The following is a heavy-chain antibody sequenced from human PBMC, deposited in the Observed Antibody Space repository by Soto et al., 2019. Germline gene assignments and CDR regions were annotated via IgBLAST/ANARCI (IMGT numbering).Heavy chain of an antibody. CDR2: IKSKTDGGTT. CDR1: GFTFNNAW. V-gene: IGHV3-15*01. Sequence: EVQLVESGGGSVKPGGSLGLSCAVSGFTFNNAWMSWVRQAPGKGLEWVGRIKSKTDGGTTDHAASVKGRFTISRDDSKNTLYLQMDSLKIEDTAMYYCTTSPRAQYWGQGTLVSVSS. J-gene: IGHJ4*02. CDR3: TTSPRAQY.